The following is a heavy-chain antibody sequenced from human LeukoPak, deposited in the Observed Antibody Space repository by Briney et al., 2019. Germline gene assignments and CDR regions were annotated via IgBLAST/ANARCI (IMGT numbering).Heavy chain of an antibody. CDR3: ARARGYSGFDYVDF. J-gene: IGHJ4*02. Sequence: GGSLRLSCAASGFTFSSYAMSWVRQAPGKGLEWVSAISGSGGSTYYADSVKGRFTISRDNSKNTLYLQMNSLRAEDTAVYYCARARGYSGFDYVDFWGQGTLVTLSS. V-gene: IGHV3-23*01. CDR1: GFTFSSYA. D-gene: IGHD5-12*01. CDR2: ISGSGGST.